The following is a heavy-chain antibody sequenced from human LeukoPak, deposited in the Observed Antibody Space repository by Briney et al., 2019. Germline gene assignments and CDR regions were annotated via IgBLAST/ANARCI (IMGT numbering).Heavy chain of an antibody. CDR1: GGSISSYY. J-gene: IGHJ4*02. CDR2: IYYSGST. D-gene: IGHD3-10*01. Sequence: SETLSLTCTVSGGSISSYYWSWIRQPPGKGLEWIGYIYYSGSTNYNPSLKSRVTISVDTSKNQFSLKLSSVTAADTAVYYCARIGELGILTLDYWGQGTLVTVSS. CDR3: ARIGELGILTLDY. V-gene: IGHV4-59*01.